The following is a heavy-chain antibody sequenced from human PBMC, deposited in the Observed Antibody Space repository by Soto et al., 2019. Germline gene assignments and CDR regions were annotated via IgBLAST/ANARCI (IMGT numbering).Heavy chain of an antibody. Sequence: PGGSLRLFCAASGFTFKTYTMNWVRQAPGQGLEWVSAIIGSGTDTYYADSVKGRFTISRDNSKNTLYLLMNSLRAEDTAVYYCAKASSGHYDSFDYWGHGTLVTVSS. V-gene: IGHV3-23*01. CDR3: AKASSGHYDSFDY. D-gene: IGHD3-22*01. CDR2: IIGSGTDT. J-gene: IGHJ4*01. CDR1: GFTFKTYT.